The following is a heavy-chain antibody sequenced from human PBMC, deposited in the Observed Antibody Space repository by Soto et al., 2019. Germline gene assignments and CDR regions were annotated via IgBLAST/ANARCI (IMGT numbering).Heavy chain of an antibody. CDR2: ISYDGSNK. Sequence: QVQVVESGGGVVQPGRSLRLSCAASGFTFSSYGMHWVRQAPGKGLEWVAVISYDGSNKYYADSVKGRFTISRDNSKNTLYLQMNSLRAEDTAVYYCAKDPAALGFFDYWGQGTLVTVSS. V-gene: IGHV3-30*18. CDR1: GFTFSSYG. CDR3: AKDPAALGFFDY. J-gene: IGHJ4*02. D-gene: IGHD6-13*01.